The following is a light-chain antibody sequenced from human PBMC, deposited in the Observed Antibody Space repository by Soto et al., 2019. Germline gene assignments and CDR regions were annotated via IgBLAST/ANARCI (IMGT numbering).Light chain of an antibody. V-gene: IGKV4-1*01. J-gene: IGKJ2*01. Sequence: DIVMTQSPDSLAVSLGERATINCKSSQSVLYSSNNKNYLAWYQQKPGQPPKLLISWASTRESGVPDRFSGSGSGTDFTLTISSLQAEDVAVYYCQQFYSIPPTFGQGTKLEIK. CDR3: QQFYSIPPT. CDR1: QSVLYSSNNKNY. CDR2: WAS.